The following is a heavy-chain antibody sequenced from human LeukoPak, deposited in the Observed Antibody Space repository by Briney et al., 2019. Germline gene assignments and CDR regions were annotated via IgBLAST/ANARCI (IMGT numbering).Heavy chain of an antibody. CDR3: ARERSYYYDSSGYYGGSWFDP. J-gene: IGHJ5*02. D-gene: IGHD3-22*01. CDR2: IIPIFGTA. V-gene: IGHV1-69*01. CDR1: GGTFSSYA. Sequence: GSSVKVSCKASGGTFSSYAISWVRQAPGQGLEWMGGIIPIFGTANYAQKFQGRVTITADESTSTAYMELSSLRSEDTAVYYCARERSYYYDSSGYYGGSWFDPWGQGTLVTVSS.